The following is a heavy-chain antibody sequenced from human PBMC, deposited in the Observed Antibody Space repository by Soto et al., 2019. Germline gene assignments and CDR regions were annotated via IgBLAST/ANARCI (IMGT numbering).Heavy chain of an antibody. CDR1: GGSFSGYY. V-gene: IGHV4-34*01. CDR3: AAVRVATPSHFDY. J-gene: IGHJ4*02. Sequence: PSETLSLTCAVYGGSFSGYYWSWIRQPPGKGLEWIGEINHSGSTNYNPSLKSRVTISVDTSKNQFSLKLSSVTAADTAVYYCAAVRVATPSHFDYWGQGTLVTVSS. CDR2: INHSGST. D-gene: IGHD5-12*01.